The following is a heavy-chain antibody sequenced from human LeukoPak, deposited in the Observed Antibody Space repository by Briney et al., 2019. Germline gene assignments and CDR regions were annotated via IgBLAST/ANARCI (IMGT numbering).Heavy chain of an antibody. CDR2: IYYRGTT. V-gene: IGHV4-38-2*01. Sequence: PSETLSLTCAVSGYSISSGYYWGWIRQPPGKGLEWIGTIYYRGTTYYNLSLKSRVTISEDTSQSQFSLKLSSVTAADTAVYYCARHPRKYFYGSGSAPVGPDYWGRGTLVTVSS. J-gene: IGHJ4*02. CDR3: ARHPRKYFYGSGSAPVGPDY. D-gene: IGHD3-10*01. CDR1: GYSISSGYY.